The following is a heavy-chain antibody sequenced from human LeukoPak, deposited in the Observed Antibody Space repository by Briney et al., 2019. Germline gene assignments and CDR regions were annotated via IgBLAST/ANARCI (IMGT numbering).Heavy chain of an antibody. CDR2: INPNSGGT. CDR1: GYTFTGYY. D-gene: IGHD5-24*01. V-gene: IGHV1-2*02. Sequence: ASVKVSCKASGYTFTGYYMHWVRQAPGQGLEGMGWINPNSGGTNYAQKFQGRVTMTRDTSISTAYMELSRLRSDDTAVYYCARGSLVEMATLNWGQGTLVTVSS. J-gene: IGHJ4*02. CDR3: ARGSLVEMATLN.